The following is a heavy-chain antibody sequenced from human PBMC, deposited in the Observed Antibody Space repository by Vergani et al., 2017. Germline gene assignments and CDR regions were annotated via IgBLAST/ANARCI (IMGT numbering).Heavy chain of an antibody. V-gene: IGHV1-69*02. CDR1: GGTFSSYT. Sequence: QVQLVQSGAEVKKPGSSVKVSCKASGGTFSSYTISWVRQAPGQGLEWMGRIIPMLGIANYAQKFQSRVTITADKTTSTAYMELSSLRSEDTAVYYCARAVRASYYFDYWGQGTLVTVSS. D-gene: IGHD6-19*01. J-gene: IGHJ4*02. CDR3: ARAVRASYYFDY. CDR2: IIPMLGIA.